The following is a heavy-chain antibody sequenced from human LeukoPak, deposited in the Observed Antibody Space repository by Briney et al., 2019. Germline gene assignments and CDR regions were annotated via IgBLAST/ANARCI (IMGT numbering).Heavy chain of an antibody. J-gene: IGHJ6*03. Sequence: SETLSLTRTVPGDSISRYYWTRIPQPPRKGLERIGYVDHTGSTNFNPPLNCRVSISRDPTKNLFSLRLRSVTAADTAVYFCGRGRVSSSTWYRTYCYYFYMDVWGKGTTVTVSS. D-gene: IGHD2-15*01. V-gene: IGHV4-59*01. CDR2: VDHTGST. CDR3: GRGRVSSSTWYRTYCYYFYMDV. CDR1: GDSISRYY.